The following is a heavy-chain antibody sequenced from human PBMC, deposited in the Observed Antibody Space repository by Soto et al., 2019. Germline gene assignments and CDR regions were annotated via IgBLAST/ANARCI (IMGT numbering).Heavy chain of an antibody. CDR1: GGSISNFY. CDR2: IYYSGTT. D-gene: IGHD3-10*01. J-gene: IGHJ4*02. V-gene: IGHV4-59*01. Sequence: SETLSLTCTVSGGSISNFYWSWIRQPPGKGLEWIGYIYYSGTTSYNPSLNSRVTISVDTSKNQFSLKLNSVTAADTAVYYCARESYYGSGATVVGYWGLGTLVTVSS. CDR3: ARESYYGSGATVVGY.